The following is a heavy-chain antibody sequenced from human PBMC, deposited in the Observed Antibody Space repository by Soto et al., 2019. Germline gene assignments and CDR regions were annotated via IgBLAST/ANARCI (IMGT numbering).Heavy chain of an antibody. CDR1: GYTFTSYV. V-gene: IGHV1-18*01. J-gene: IGHJ5*02. CDR2: ISAYNGNT. D-gene: IGHD3-22*01. CDR3: ARDYFPYWYDDRVRSWFDP. Sequence: QVQLVQSGAEVKKPGASVKVSCKASGYTFTSYVISWVRQATGQGLEWMGCISAYNGNTNYAQKLQGRVTMTTDTSTSTAYMGLRSLRSDDTAVYYCARDYFPYWYDDRVRSWFDPWGQGTLVTVSS.